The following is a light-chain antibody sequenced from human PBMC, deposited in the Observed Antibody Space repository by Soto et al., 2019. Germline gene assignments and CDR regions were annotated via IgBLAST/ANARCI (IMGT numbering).Light chain of an antibody. J-gene: IGKJ5*01. CDR2: LGS. CDR3: MQTIQVPSIA. CDR1: QSLLHSNGYNY. V-gene: IGKV2-28*01. Sequence: DIVMTQSPLSLPVTLGEPASISCRSIQSLLHSNGYNYLDWYLQKPGQSPQLLIYLGSNRASGVPDRFSGSGSGTYFTLKISRVEAEDAGVYYCMQTIQVPSIAFGQGTRLEIK.